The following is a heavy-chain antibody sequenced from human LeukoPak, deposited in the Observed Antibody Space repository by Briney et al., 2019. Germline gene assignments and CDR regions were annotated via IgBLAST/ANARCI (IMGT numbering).Heavy chain of an antibody. CDR3: VRGRYDYVWGSNRYMSN. CDR2: IKQDGSEK. D-gene: IGHD3-16*02. J-gene: IGHJ4*02. Sequence: PGGSLRLSCAASGFTFNTYYMSWVRQAPGTGLEWVANIKQDGSEKYYVDSVKGRFTISRDNAKNSLYLQMNSLRAEDTAVYYCVRGRYDYVWGSNRYMSNWVQGTLVTVSS. V-gene: IGHV3-7*01. CDR1: GFTFNTYY.